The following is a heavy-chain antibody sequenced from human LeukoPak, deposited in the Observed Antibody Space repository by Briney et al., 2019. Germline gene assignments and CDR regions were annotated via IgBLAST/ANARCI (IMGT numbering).Heavy chain of an antibody. CDR3: VRGFGMLSVRDSKYYYGMDV. D-gene: IGHD2-8*01. V-gene: IGHV4-61*01. CDR1: GGSVSSDSYF. J-gene: IGHJ6*02. CDR2: IYSSGST. Sequence: SETLSLTCSVSGGSVSSDSYFWNWVRQPPGKGLEWIGYIYSSGSTNYNRSLKSRVTISLDTSKNQFSLQLNSVTPEDTAVYYCVRGFGMLSVRDSKYYYGMDVWGQGTTVTVSS.